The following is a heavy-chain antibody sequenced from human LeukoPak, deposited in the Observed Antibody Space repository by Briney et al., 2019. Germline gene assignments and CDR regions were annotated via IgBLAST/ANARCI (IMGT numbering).Heavy chain of an antibody. V-gene: IGHV3-23*01. D-gene: IGHD6-13*01. Sequence: GGSLRLSCAASGVLFSSYAMSGARPAPGKGLEWVSAISGSGGSTYYADSVKGRFTISRDNSKNTLYLQMNSLRAEDTAVYYCAKGGYSSSWHYYDYWGQGTLVTVSS. CDR2: ISGSGGST. CDR1: GVLFSSYA. CDR3: AKGGYSSSWHYYDY. J-gene: IGHJ4*02.